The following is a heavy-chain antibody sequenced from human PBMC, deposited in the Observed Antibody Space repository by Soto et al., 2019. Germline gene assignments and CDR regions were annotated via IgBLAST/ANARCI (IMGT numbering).Heavy chain of an antibody. D-gene: IGHD2-15*01. Sequence: LRLSCTASGFTFNKYAMSWVRQAPGKGLEWVSAITDSGAASHYADSVKGRFTVSRDNSKNTLYLQMNSLRADDTAVYYCARDLSVVFDYWGQGTLVTVSS. CDR2: ITDSGAAS. CDR1: GFTFNKYA. V-gene: IGHV3-23*01. CDR3: ARDLSVVFDY. J-gene: IGHJ4*02.